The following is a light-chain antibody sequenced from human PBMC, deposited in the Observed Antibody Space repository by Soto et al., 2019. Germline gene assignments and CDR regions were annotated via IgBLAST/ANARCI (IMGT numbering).Light chain of an antibody. CDR1: SSDVGGYNY. V-gene: IGLV2-14*01. J-gene: IGLJ2*01. Sequence: QSALTQPASVSGSPGQSITISCTGTSSDVGGYNYVSWYQQHPGKAPKLMIHEVSNRPSGISNRFSGSKSGNTASLTISGLQAEDEADYYCSADTSSSTPVVFGGGTKLTVL. CDR2: EVS. CDR3: SADTSSSTPVV.